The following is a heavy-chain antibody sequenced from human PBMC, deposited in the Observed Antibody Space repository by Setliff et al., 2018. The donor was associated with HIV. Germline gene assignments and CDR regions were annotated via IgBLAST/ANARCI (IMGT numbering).Heavy chain of an antibody. Sequence: GSLRLSCAASGFTFTRYTMTWVRQAPGKGLEWVSSISSTSDFIFYADSVRGRFTVSRDNAKNSQYLQMNSLRAEDTAVYYCARGALISWDSSDDLWYWGQGTLVTVSS. CDR3: ARGALISWDSSDDLWY. CDR2: ISSTSDFI. J-gene: IGHJ4*02. V-gene: IGHV3-21*04. D-gene: IGHD3-22*01. CDR1: GFTFTRYT.